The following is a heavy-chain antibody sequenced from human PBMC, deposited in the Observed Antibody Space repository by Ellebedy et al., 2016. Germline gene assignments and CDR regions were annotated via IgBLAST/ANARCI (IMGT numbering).Heavy chain of an antibody. V-gene: IGHV1-18*01. Sequence: ASVKVSXXASGYTFTSYGISWVRQAPGQGLEWMGWISAYNGNTNYAQKLQGRVTMTTDTSTSTAYMELRSLRSDDTAVYYCARDRNIIRDSSGFYGMDVWGQGTTVTVSS. CDR2: ISAYNGNT. CDR1: GYTFTSYG. CDR3: ARDRNIIRDSSGFYGMDV. D-gene: IGHD3-22*01. J-gene: IGHJ6*02.